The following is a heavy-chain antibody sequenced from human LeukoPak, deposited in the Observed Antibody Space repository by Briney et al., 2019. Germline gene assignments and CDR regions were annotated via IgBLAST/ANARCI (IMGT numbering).Heavy chain of an antibody. J-gene: IGHJ6*03. Sequence: SETLSLTCAVYGGSFSGYYWSWIRQPPGKGLEWIGEINHSGSTNYNPSLKSRVTISVDTSKNQFSLKLSSVTAADTAVYYCARVRYYYGSGSYYNGNYYYYYMDVWGKGTTVTVSS. D-gene: IGHD3-10*01. CDR2: INHSGST. V-gene: IGHV4-34*01. CDR3: ARVRYYYGSGSYYNGNYYYYYMDV. CDR1: GGSFSGYY.